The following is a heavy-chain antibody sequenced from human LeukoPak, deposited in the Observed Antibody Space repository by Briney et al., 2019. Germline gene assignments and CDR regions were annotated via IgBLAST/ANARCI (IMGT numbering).Heavy chain of an antibody. Sequence: TGESLKISCKGSGYSFTRYWIGWVRQMPGKDLEWMGIIYPGDSDTRYSPSFQGQVTISADKSISTAYLQWSSLKASDTALHYCVRHQDCTGGSCYPRAPDYWGQGTLVTVSS. CDR2: IYPGDSDT. D-gene: IGHD2-15*01. V-gene: IGHV5-51*01. CDR1: GYSFTRYW. J-gene: IGHJ4*02. CDR3: VRHQDCTGGSCYPRAPDY.